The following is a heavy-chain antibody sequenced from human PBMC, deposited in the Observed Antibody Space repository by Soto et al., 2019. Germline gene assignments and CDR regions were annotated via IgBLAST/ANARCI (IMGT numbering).Heavy chain of an antibody. CDR2: INHSGST. J-gene: IGHJ4*02. CDR1: GGSFSGYY. V-gene: IGHV4-34*01. CDR3: ARGYCSGGSCPYGGHFDY. D-gene: IGHD2-15*01. Sequence: QVQLQQWGAGLLKPSETLSLTCAVYGGSFSGYYWSWIRQPPGKGLEWIGEINHSGSTNYNPSLKSRVTISVDTAKNQLSRKLSSVTAADTAVYYCARGYCSGGSCPYGGHFDYWGQGTLVTVSS.